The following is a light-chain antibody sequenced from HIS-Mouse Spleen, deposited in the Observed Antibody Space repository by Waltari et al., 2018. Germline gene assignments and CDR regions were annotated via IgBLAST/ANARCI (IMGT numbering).Light chain of an antibody. CDR2: DDS. Sequence: SYVLTQPPSVSVAPGQTARITCGGNNIGSKSVHWYQQKPGQAPGLVVYDDSDRPSGIPERFSGTTFGNTATLTISRVEDGDEADYYCQVWDSSSDHWVFGGGTKLTVL. CDR3: QVWDSSSDHWV. V-gene: IGLV3-21*02. J-gene: IGLJ3*02. CDR1: NIGSKS.